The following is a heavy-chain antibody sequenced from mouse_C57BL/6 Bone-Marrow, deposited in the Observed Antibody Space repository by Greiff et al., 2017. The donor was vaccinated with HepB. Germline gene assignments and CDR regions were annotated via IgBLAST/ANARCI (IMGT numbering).Heavy chain of an antibody. V-gene: IGHV1-82*01. Sequence: QVQLQQSGPELVKPGASVKISCKASGYAFSSSWMNWVKQRPGKGLEWIGRIYPGDGDTNYNGKFKGKATLTADKSSSTAYMQLSSLTSEDSAVYFGARRGTWGDYFDYWGQGTTLTVSS. CDR1: GYAFSSSW. CDR3: ARRGTWGDYFDY. D-gene: IGHD3-3*01. CDR2: IYPGDGDT. J-gene: IGHJ2*01.